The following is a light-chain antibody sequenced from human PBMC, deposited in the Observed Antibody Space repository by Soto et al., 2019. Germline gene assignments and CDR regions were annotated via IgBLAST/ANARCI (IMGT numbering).Light chain of an antibody. J-gene: IGKJ3*01. CDR2: AAS. CDR3: QQYYSYPRA. Sequence: DIQMTQNASSLAASVENGVTIACRASQSISSYLNWYQQKPGKAPKLLIYAASTLQSGVPSRFSGSGSGTDFTLTISCLQSEDFATYYCQQYYSYPRAFGPGTKVDI. CDR1: QSISSY. V-gene: IGKV1-39*01.